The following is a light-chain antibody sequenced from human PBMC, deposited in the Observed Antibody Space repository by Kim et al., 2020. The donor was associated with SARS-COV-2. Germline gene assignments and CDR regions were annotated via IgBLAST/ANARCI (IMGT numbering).Light chain of an antibody. CDR3: ATWDDSHVV. J-gene: IGLJ2*01. CDR2: RNN. CDR1: RSDIGSNY. V-gene: IGLV1-47*01. Sequence: TPGQGVPICFTGSRSDIGSNYGNWYRQLPVTAPKLLIYRNNQRPSGVPDRFSGSKSGTSASLAISGLRSEDEADYYCATWDDSHVVFGGGTQLTVL.